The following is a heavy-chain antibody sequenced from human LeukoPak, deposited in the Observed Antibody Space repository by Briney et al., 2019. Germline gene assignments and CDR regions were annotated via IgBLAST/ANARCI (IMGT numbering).Heavy chain of an antibody. CDR3: ARGGAVAGLY. CDR2: ISSGGSTT. Sequence: GGSLRLSCAASGFTFSSYEMNWVRQAPGKGLEWVSYISSGGSTTYYADSVKGRFTISRDNAKNSLYLQMNTLRGEDTALYYCARGGAVAGLYWGQGTLVTVSS. V-gene: IGHV3-48*03. D-gene: IGHD6-19*01. J-gene: IGHJ4*02. CDR1: GFTFSSYE.